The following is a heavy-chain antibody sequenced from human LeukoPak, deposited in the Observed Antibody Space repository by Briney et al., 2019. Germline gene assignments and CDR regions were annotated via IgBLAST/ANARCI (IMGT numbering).Heavy chain of an antibody. CDR3: AKGFATYYYDSSGYVDF. J-gene: IGHJ4*02. Sequence: GGSLRLSCAASGFTFRSYAMSWVRQAPGNGLEWVSAISGSGGSTYYADSLKGRFTISRDNSKNTLYLQMNSLRAEDTAVYYCAKGFATYYYDSSGYVDFWGQGTLVTVSS. V-gene: IGHV3-23*01. CDR2: ISGSGGST. CDR1: GFTFRSYA. D-gene: IGHD3-22*01.